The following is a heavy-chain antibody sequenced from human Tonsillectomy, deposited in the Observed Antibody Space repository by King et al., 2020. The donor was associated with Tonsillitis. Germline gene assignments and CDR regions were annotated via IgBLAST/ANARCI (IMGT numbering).Heavy chain of an antibody. Sequence: QLQESGPGLVKPSETLSPTCAVSGYSISSGYYWGWIRQPPGKGLEWIGSIYPSGSTYYNPSLKSRVTISVDTSKNQFSLKLSSVTAADTAVYYCARAPGIMEWGQGTLVTVSS. CDR3: ARAPGIME. J-gene: IGHJ4*02. V-gene: IGHV4-38-2*01. CDR1: GYSISSGYY. CDR2: IYPSGST. D-gene: IGHD3-3*01.